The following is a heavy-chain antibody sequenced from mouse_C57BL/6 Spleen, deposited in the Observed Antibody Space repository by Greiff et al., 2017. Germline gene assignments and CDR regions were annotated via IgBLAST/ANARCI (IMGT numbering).Heavy chain of an antibody. Sequence: VQLQQSGPELVKPGASVKISCKASGYTFTDYYMNWVKQSHGKSLEWIGDINPNNGGTSYNQKFKGKATLTVDKSSSTAYMELLSLPSEDSAVYYCARWGTTVVSYWYFDVWGTGTTLTVSS. J-gene: IGHJ1*03. CDR2: INPNNGGT. CDR1: GYTFTDYY. V-gene: IGHV1-26*01. D-gene: IGHD1-1*01. CDR3: ARWGTTVVSYWYFDV.